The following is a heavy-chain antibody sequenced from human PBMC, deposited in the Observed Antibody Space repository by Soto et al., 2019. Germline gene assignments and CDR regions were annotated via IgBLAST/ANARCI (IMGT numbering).Heavy chain of an antibody. Sequence: EVQLVESGGGLVQPGGSLRLSCAASGFRFSTYWMSWVRQAPGNGLEWVANIKEDGSEKYYVDSVKGRFTISRDNADNSLYLQMNSLRGEDTAVYYCTTVTTSSFFDFWGQGTLVTVSS. CDR1: GFRFSTYW. J-gene: IGHJ4*02. V-gene: IGHV3-7*03. CDR3: TTVTTSSFFDF. CDR2: IKEDGSEK. D-gene: IGHD4-17*01.